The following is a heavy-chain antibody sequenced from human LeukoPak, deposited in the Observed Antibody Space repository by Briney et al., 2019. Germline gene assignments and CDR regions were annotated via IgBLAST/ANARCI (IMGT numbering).Heavy chain of an antibody. J-gene: IGHJ4*02. V-gene: IGHV4-39*01. D-gene: IGHD3-16*01. CDR2: IYYSGST. Sequence: SETLSLTCTVSGGSISSSSYYWGWIRQPPGKGLEWIGSIYYSGSTYYNPSLKSRVTISVDTSKNQFSLKLSSVTAADAAVYYCARVGDYALKDWGQGTLVTVSS. CDR3: ARVGDYALKD. CDR1: GGSISSSSYY.